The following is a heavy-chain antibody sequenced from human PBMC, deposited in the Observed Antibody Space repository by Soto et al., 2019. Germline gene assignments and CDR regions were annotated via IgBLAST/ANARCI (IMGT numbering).Heavy chain of an antibody. J-gene: IGHJ5*02. D-gene: IGHD1-26*01. Sequence: QLHLRESGPGLVKPSETLSLTCTVSGGSITSSSYYWGWIRQPPGKGLEWIGSIYYSGSTYYNPSLKSRVTISVDTSKNQCSRKLSSVTAADTAVYYCATQEVGGSYVYTFDPWGQGTLVTVSS. CDR1: GGSITSSSYY. CDR3: ATQEVGGSYVYTFDP. V-gene: IGHV4-39*01. CDR2: IYYSGST.